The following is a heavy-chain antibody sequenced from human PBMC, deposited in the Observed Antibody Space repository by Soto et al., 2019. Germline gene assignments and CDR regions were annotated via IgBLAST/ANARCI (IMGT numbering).Heavy chain of an antibody. CDR1: GYTFTSYA. D-gene: IGHD6-13*01. CDR2: INAGNGNT. Sequence: ASVTVSCTASGYTFTSYAMHWVRQAPGQRLEWMGWINAGNGNTKYSQKFQGRVTMTRDTSTSTVYMELSSLRSEDTAVYYCGRDGSSSWLYYYYYGMDVWGQGTTVTVSS. CDR3: GRDGSSSWLYYYYYGMDV. V-gene: IGHV1-3*01. J-gene: IGHJ6*02.